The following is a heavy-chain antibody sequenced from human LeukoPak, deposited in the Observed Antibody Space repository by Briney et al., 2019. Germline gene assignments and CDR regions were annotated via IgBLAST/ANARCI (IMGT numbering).Heavy chain of an antibody. V-gene: IGHV4-4*02. CDR1: GDSISSNNW. Sequence: SETLSLTCPVSGDSISSNNWWTWVRQPPGKGLEWIAEIYHTGSTNYNPSLKSRVTISVDKSRNQFSLILSSVTAADTAVYYCAGGIHYMWAYWGQGTLVTVSS. D-gene: IGHD4-11*01. CDR2: IYHTGST. CDR3: AGGIHYMWAY. J-gene: IGHJ4*02.